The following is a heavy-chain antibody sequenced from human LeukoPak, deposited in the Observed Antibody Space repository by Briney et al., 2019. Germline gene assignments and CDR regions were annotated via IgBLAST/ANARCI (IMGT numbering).Heavy chain of an antibody. Sequence: GGSLRLSCAASGFTFSSYSMNWVRQAPGKGLEWVASISSSSSYIYYADSVKGRFTISRDNAKNSLYLQMNSLRAEDTAVYYCARDSMVRGVLIDYWGQGTLVTVSS. V-gene: IGHV3-21*01. D-gene: IGHD3-10*01. CDR1: GFTFSSYS. J-gene: IGHJ4*02. CDR2: ISSSSSYI. CDR3: ARDSMVRGVLIDY.